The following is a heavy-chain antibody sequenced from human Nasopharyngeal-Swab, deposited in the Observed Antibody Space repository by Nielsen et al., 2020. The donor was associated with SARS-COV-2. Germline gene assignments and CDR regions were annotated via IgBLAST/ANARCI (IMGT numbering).Heavy chain of an antibody. CDR1: GYSFPSYW. CDR2: IYPGYSDT. V-gene: IGHV5-51*01. Sequence: ESLIIHCQGSGYSFPSYWLGWVRQMPGKGLEWIGIIYPGYSDTRYSPSFQGHVTISADKPISTAYLQWSSRKASDTAMYYCARHFDAFDIWGQGTMVTVSS. J-gene: IGHJ3*02. CDR3: ARHFDAFDI.